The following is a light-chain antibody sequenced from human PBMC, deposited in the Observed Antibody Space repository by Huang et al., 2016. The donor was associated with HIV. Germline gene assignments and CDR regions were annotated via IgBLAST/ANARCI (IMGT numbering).Light chain of an antibody. CDR2: DAS. Sequence: EIVLTQSPATLSLSPGERATLSCRASQSVNNYLAWYQQKPGQAPRLLIYDASNRATGIPARFSCGGSATDFTLTISSLEPEDSAVYYCHHRSGWPWTFGQGTKLEIK. J-gene: IGKJ2*01. V-gene: IGKV3-11*01. CDR1: QSVNNY. CDR3: HHRSGWPWT.